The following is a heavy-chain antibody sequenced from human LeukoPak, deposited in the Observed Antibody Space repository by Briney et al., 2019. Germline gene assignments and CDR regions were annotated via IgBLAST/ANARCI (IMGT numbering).Heavy chain of an antibody. J-gene: IGHJ4*02. CDR1: GGSISSGSYY. V-gene: IGHV4-61*09. D-gene: IGHD3-10*01. CDR2: IYTSGNT. Sequence: SETLSLTCTVSGGSISSGSYYWSWIRQPAGKGLEWIGHIYTSGNTNYNPSLKSRVTISVDTSENQLFLKLSSVTAADTAVYYCARSYYGSGSYQGYWGQGTLVTVSS. CDR3: ARSYYGSGSYQGY.